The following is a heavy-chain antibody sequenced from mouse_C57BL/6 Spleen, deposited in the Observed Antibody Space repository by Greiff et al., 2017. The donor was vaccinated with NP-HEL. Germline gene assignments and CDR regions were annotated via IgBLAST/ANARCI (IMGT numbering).Heavy chain of an antibody. J-gene: IGHJ2*01. CDR2: IDPETGGT. V-gene: IGHV1-15*01. D-gene: IGHD1-1*01. Sequence: VKLQESGAELVRPGASVTLSCKASGYTFTDYEMHWVKQTPVHGLEWIGAIDPETGGTAYNQKFKGKAILTADKSSSTAYMELRSLTSEDSAVYYCTPGGSSYFDYWGQGTTLTVSS. CDR3: TPGGSSYFDY. CDR1: GYTFTDYE.